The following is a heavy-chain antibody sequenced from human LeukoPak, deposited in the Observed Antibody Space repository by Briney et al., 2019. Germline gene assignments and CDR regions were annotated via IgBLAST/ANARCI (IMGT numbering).Heavy chain of an antibody. CDR2: IRASGDRT. Sequence: GGSLRLSCAASGFTFSSYAMSWVRQAPGKGLEWVSTIRASGDRTYYAETVKGRFTMSGDKSKNTLYLQMSNLRAEDTAVYHCAVLAVPAVGYWGQGTLVIVSS. D-gene: IGHD2-15*01. J-gene: IGHJ4*02. CDR3: AVLAVPAVGY. CDR1: GFTFSSYA. V-gene: IGHV3-23*01.